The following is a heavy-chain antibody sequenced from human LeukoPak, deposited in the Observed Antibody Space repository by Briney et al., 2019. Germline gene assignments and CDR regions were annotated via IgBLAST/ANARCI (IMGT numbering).Heavy chain of an antibody. J-gene: IGHJ5*02. Sequence: SETLSLTCAVYGGSFSDYYWSWIRQPPGKGLEWIGEINHSGSTNYNPSLKSRVTISVDTSKNQFSLKLSSVTAADTAVYYCARALEGNYGSGTNFDPWGQGTLVTVSS. CDR2: INHSGST. CDR3: ARALEGNYGSGTNFDP. D-gene: IGHD3-10*01. CDR1: GGSFSDYY. V-gene: IGHV4-34*01.